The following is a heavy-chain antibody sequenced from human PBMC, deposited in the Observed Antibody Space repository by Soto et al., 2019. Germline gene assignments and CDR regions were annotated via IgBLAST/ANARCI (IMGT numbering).Heavy chain of an antibody. D-gene: IGHD4-17*01. V-gene: IGHV3-74*01. CDR2: IKSAGSDT. Sequence: EVQLVESGGGLVQPGGSLRLSCAASGFTFSSYWMHWVRQAPGKGLVWVSRIKSAGSDTSYADSVKGRFTISRDNAKNTLYLQMSSLRAEDTAVYYCVKVAYGDLGGWGQGALVTVSS. J-gene: IGHJ4*02. CDR3: VKVAYGDLGG. CDR1: GFTFSSYW.